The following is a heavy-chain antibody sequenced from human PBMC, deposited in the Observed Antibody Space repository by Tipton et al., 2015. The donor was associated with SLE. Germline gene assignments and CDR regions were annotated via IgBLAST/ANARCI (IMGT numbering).Heavy chain of an antibody. CDR3: AKRHSSSRRPVDY. D-gene: IGHD6-6*01. Sequence: TLSLTCTVSGDSISSYYWSWIRQPPGKGLEWIGYIYSTGSTNYNPSLKSRVTISVDTSKNQFSLKLSSVTAADTAVYYCAKRHSSSRRPVDYWGQGTLVTVSS. J-gene: IGHJ4*02. V-gene: IGHV4-59*08. CDR1: GDSISSYY. CDR2: IYSTGST.